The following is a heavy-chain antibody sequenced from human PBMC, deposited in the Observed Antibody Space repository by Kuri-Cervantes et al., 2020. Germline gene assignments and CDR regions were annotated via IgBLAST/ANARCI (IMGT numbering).Heavy chain of an antibody. J-gene: IGHJ4*02. Sequence: SETLSLTCTVSGGSISSYCWSWIRQPPGKGLEWIGYIYYSGSTNYNPTLKSRVTISVDTSKNQFSLKLSSVTAADTAVYYCARGGSEDGSGRDFDYWGQGTLVTVSS. CDR3: ARGGSEDGSGRDFDY. V-gene: IGHV4-59*12. CDR2: IYYSGST. CDR1: GGSISSYC. D-gene: IGHD3-10*01.